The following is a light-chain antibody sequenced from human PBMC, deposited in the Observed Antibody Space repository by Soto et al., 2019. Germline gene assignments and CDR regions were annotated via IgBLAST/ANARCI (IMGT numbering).Light chain of an antibody. CDR3: QQYSTYPIT. J-gene: IGKJ5*01. Sequence: EVVLTRSPATLSLSPGERAALSCRASQSLSSYFAWYQQTPGRAPRLLIYGASTRATGLPASFSGSGSGTEFTLTISSLQSEDFATYYCQQYSTYPITFGQGTRLEIK. V-gene: IGKV3-15*01. CDR2: GAS. CDR1: QSLSSY.